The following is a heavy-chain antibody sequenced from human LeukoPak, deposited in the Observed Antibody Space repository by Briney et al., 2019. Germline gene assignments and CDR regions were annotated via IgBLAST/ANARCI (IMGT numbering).Heavy chain of an antibody. J-gene: IGHJ4*02. V-gene: IGHV1-69*06. Sequence: ASVKVSCKASGGTFSSYAISWVRQAPGQGLEWMGGIIPIFGTANYAQKFQGRVTITADKSTSTAYMGLSSLRSEDTAVYYCARDYYGSGSYYSDYWGQGTLVTVSS. CDR2: IIPIFGTA. CDR3: ARDYYGSGSYYSDY. D-gene: IGHD3-10*01. CDR1: GGTFSSYA.